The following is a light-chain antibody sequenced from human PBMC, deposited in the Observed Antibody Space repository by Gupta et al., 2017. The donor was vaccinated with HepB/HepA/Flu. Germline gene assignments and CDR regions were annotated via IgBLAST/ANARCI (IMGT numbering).Light chain of an antibody. CDR2: GNN. CDR3: QSYDSSLNAYV. Sequence: QSVLTQPPSVSGAPGQRVTIPCTGSSSNIGAGFDVHWYQQLPGTSPKLLIYGNNNRPSGVPDRFSGSKSGTSASLAITGLQAEDEADYNCQSYDSSLNAYVFGTGTKVTVL. CDR1: SSNIGAGFD. V-gene: IGLV1-40*01. J-gene: IGLJ1*01.